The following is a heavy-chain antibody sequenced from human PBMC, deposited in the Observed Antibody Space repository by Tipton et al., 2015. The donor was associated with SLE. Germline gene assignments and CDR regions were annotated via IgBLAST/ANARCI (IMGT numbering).Heavy chain of an antibody. CDR2: ISYDGSNK. CDR3: AREGYSGSLGVY. CDR1: GFTFSSYG. J-gene: IGHJ4*02. D-gene: IGHD1-26*01. V-gene: IGHV3-30*03. Sequence: SLRLSCAASGFTFSSYGMHWVRQAPGKGLEWVAVISYDGSNKYYADSVKGRFTISRDNAKNSLYLQMNSLRAEDTAVYYCAREGYSGSLGVYWGQGTLVTVSS.